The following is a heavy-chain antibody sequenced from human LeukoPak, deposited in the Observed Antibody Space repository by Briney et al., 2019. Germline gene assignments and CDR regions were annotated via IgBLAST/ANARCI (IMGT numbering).Heavy chain of an antibody. D-gene: IGHD3-10*01. J-gene: IGHJ4*02. CDR1: GGTFSSYA. CDR3: ARAYGSGSYKTVGIDY. V-gene: IGHV1-69*13. CDR2: IIPIFGTA. Sequence: ASVKVSCKASGGTFSSYAISWVRQAPGQGLEWMGGIIPIFGTANYAQKFQGRVTITADESTSTAYMELSSLRSEDTAVYYCARAYGSGSYKTVGIDYWGQGTLVTVSS.